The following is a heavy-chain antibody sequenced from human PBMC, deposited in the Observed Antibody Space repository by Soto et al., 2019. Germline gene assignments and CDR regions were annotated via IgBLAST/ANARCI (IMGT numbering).Heavy chain of an antibody. CDR2: IKSKTDGGTT. CDR1: GFTFSNAW. Sequence: PGGSLRLSCAASGFTFSNAWMSWVRQAPGKGLEWVGRIKSKTDGGTTDYAAPVKGRFTISRDDSKNTLYLQMNSLKTEDTAVYYCTTDRMVLSFPSPWYVHAYWGPGTLVTLS. V-gene: IGHV3-15*01. CDR3: TTDRMVLSFPSPWYVHAY. J-gene: IGHJ4*02. D-gene: IGHD6-13*01.